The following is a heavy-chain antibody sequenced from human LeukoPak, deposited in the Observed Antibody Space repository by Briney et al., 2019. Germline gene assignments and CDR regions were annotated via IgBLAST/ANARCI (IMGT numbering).Heavy chain of an antibody. D-gene: IGHD3-16*01. V-gene: IGHV4-39*01. J-gene: IGHJ4*02. CDR2: IYYSGST. CDR1: GGSISSYY. CDR3: ARLDSIHLITY. Sequence: SEPLSLTCTVSGGSISSYYWSWIRQPPGKGLEWIGTIYYSGSTYYNPSLKSRVTISVDTSKNQFSLKLSSVTAADTAVYYCARLDSIHLITYWGQGTLVTVSS.